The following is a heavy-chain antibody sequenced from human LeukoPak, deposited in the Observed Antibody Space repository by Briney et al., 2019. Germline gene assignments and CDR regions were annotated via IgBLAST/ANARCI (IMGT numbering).Heavy chain of an antibody. D-gene: IGHD4-17*01. CDR3: ARDIDPNYGDSYFDY. V-gene: IGHV1-18*01. CDR1: GYTFTSYG. CDR2: ISGYNGKT. Sequence: ASVKVSCKASGYTFTSYGISWVRQAPGQGLEWMGWISGYNGKTKYAQRLQGRVTMTTDTSTSTAYMELRSLRSDDTAVYYCARDIDPNYGDSYFDYWGQGTLVAVSS. J-gene: IGHJ4*02.